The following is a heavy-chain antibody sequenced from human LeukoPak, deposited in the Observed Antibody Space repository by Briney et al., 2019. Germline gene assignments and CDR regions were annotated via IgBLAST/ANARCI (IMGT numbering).Heavy chain of an antibody. CDR2: ISGSGGNT. CDR1: GFTFASYA. Sequence: PGGPLRLSCAASGFTFASYAITWVRQAPGKGREWFSAISGSGGNTYYADSVKGRFTISRDNYKNTLYLQMNSLRAEDTAVYYCARDSGIYDSSGYYGLSYYGMDVWGQGTTVTVSS. J-gene: IGHJ6*02. V-gene: IGHV3-23*01. D-gene: IGHD3-22*01. CDR3: ARDSGIYDSSGYYGLSYYGMDV.